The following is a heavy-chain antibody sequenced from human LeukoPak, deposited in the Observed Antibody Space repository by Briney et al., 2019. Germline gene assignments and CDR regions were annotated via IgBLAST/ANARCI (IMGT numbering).Heavy chain of an antibody. J-gene: IGHJ2*01. V-gene: IGHV1-18*01. CDR2: ISGHNGDT. CDR3: ARPSGRGWPEEDLDL. CDR1: GYTFTSHG. D-gene: IGHD6-19*01. Sequence: GASVKVSCKASGYTFTSHGISWVRQAPGQGLEWMGWISGHNGDTKYAQQFQGRATMTTDTFTSTAYMELRSLRSDDTGMYYCARPSGRGWPEEDLDLWGRGTLVTVPS.